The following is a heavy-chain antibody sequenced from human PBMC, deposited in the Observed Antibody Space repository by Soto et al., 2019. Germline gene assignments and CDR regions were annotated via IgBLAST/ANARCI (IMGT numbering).Heavy chain of an antibody. J-gene: IGHJ4*02. D-gene: IGHD3-9*01. V-gene: IGHV5-51*01. CDR1: YW. Sequence: YWSWIRQPPGKGLEWMGIIYPGDSDTRYSPSFQGQVTISADKSISTAYLQWSSLKASDTAMYYCARLREADILTGPDYWGQGTLVTVSS. CDR2: IYPGDSDT. CDR3: ARLREADILTGPDY.